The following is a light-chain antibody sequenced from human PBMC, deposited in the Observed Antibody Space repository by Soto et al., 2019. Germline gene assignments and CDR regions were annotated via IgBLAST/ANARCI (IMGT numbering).Light chain of an antibody. CDR1: SSDIGGYKY. V-gene: IGLV2-8*01. Sequence: QSALTQPPSASGSPGQSVIISCTGTSSDIGGYKYVSWYQQRPARAPKLIISEVSKRPSGVPDRFSGSKSGNTASLTVSGLQAEDEADYYCSSSAGSNIPYVFGTGTKLTVL. J-gene: IGLJ1*01. CDR2: EVS. CDR3: SSSAGSNIPYV.